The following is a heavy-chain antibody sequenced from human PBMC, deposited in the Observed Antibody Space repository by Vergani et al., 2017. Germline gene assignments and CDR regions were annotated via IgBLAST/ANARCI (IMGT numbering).Heavy chain of an antibody. Sequence: EVQLVESGGGLVQPGGSLRLSCAASGFTFSSYSMNWVRQAPGKGLEWVSSISSSSSYIYYADSVKGRFTISRDNAKNSLYLQMNSLRAEDTAVYYCARDRYCSGGSCYRPLYYFDYWGQGTLVTVSS. J-gene: IGHJ4*02. V-gene: IGHV3-21*01. CDR2: ISSSSSYI. CDR1: GFTFSSYS. CDR3: ARDRYCSGGSCYRPLYYFDY. D-gene: IGHD2-15*01.